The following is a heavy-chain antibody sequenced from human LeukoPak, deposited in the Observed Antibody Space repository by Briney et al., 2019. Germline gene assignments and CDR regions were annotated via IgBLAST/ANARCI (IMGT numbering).Heavy chain of an antibody. CDR1: GYTFTSYY. V-gene: IGHV1-46*03. CDR3: ARVGSVCSSTSCYAFDI. J-gene: IGHJ3*02. CDR2: INPSGGST. D-gene: IGHD2-2*01. Sequence: ASVKVSCKASGYTFTSYYMHWVRQAPGQGLEWMGIINPSGGSTSYAQKFQGGVTMTRDTSTSTVYMELSSLRSEDTAVYYCARVGSVCSSTSCYAFDIWGQGTMVTVSS.